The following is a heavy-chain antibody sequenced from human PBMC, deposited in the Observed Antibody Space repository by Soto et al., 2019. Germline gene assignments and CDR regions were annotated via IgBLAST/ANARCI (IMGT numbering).Heavy chain of an antibody. J-gene: IGHJ3*02. CDR2: IIPILGTA. V-gene: IGHV1-69*13. D-gene: IGHD3-22*01. Sequence: GASVKVSCKASGGTFSSYAISWVRQAPGQGLEWMGGIIPILGTANYAQKFQGRVTITADESTSTAYMELSSLRSEDTAVYYCARYDANLYYYDRSGPHAFDIWGQGTMVTVSS. CDR3: ARYDANLYYYDRSGPHAFDI. CDR1: GGTFSSYA.